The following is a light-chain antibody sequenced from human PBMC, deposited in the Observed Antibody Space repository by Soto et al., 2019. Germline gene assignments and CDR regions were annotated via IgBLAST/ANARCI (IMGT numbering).Light chain of an antibody. J-gene: IGKJ5*01. CDR1: QVISSW. V-gene: IGKV1D-12*01. CDR3: QQASSFPLT. CDR2: AAS. Sequence: DIQMTQSPSSVSSSVGDRVTITCRAIQVISSWLAWYQQKPGKAPNLLIYAASSLQSGVPSRFSGSASGTYFTLTISSLQPEDFATYYCQQASSFPLTFGQGTRLEIK.